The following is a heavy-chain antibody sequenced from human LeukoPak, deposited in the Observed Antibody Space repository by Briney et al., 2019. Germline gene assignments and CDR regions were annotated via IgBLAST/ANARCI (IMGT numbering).Heavy chain of an antibody. V-gene: IGHV3-7*01. CDR1: GFTFSNYW. CDR2: IKQDGSER. D-gene: IGHD1-26*01. CDR3: ARYGGSYYLDN. J-gene: IGHJ4*02. Sequence: PGGSLRLSCAASGFTFSNYWMSWVRQAPGKGLEWVANIKQDGSERYYVDSVKGRFTISRDNAKNSLYLQMNSLRAEDTAVYYCARYGGSYYLDNWGQGTLVTVSS.